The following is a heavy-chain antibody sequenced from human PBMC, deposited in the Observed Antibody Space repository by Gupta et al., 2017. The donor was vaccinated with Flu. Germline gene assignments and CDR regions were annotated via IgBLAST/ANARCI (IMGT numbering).Heavy chain of an antibody. Sequence: QVQLQQWGAGLLKPSETLSLTCAVYGGSFSAFYWSWIRQSPGKGLEWIGEINHSGGGNYNPSLKSRVTMSVDTSKNQFSLKLRSVTAADRAVYYGVRVGAAAGAFDFWGQGILVTVSS. CDR1: GGSFSAFY. CDR3: VRVGAAAGAFDF. V-gene: IGHV4-34*02. CDR2: INHSGGG. J-gene: IGHJ4*02. D-gene: IGHD6-13*01.